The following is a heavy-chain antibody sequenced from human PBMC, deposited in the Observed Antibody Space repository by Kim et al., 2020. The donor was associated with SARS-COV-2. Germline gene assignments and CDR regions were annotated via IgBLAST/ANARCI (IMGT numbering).Heavy chain of an antibody. D-gene: IGHD1-26*01. J-gene: IGHJ3*02. CDR3: ARGSSGAFDI. V-gene: IGHV3-48*02. Sequence: ANSVKGRFTNSRGNAKNSLYLQMNSLRDEDTAVYYCARGSSGAFDIWGQGTKVTVSS.